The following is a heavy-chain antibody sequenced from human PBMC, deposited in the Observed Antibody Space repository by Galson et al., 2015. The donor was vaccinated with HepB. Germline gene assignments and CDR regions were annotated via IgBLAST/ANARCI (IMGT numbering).Heavy chain of an antibody. CDR2: IKQDGGEI. Sequence: SLRLSCAASGITFSRYWMSWVRQAPGKGLEWVANIKQDGGEIYYMDSVKGRFTISRDNTKNSLYLQMNRLRSDDTAVYYCASQYCSRSTCYTDAFDIWGQGTMVIVSS. D-gene: IGHD2-2*02. V-gene: IGHV3-7*03. CDR3: ASQYCSRSTCYTDAFDI. CDR1: GITFSRYW. J-gene: IGHJ3*02.